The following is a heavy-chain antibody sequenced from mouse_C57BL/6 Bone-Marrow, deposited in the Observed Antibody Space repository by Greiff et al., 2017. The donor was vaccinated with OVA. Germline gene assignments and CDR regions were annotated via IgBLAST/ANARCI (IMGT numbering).Heavy chain of an antibody. CDR3: VRHVPYDYDGPWFAY. D-gene: IGHD2-4*01. CDR1: GFSFNTYA. Sequence: EVQLVESGGGLVQPKGSLKLSCAASGFSFNTYAMNWVRQAPGKGLEWVARIRSKSNNYATYYADSVKDRFTISRDDSESMLYLQMNNLKTEDTAMYYCVRHVPYDYDGPWFAYWGQGTLVTVSA. J-gene: IGHJ3*01. CDR2: IRSKSNNYAT. V-gene: IGHV10-1*01.